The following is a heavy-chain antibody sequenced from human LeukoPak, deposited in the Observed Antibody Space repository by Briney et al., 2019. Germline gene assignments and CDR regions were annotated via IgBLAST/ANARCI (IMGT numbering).Heavy chain of an antibody. CDR3: ARDEQQLDPFDY. CDR1: GFTFSSYS. J-gene: IGHJ4*02. Sequence: GGSLRLSCAASGFTFSSYSMNWVRQAPGKGLEWVSSISSSSSYIYYADSVKGRLTISRDNAKNSLYLQMNSLRAEDTAVYYCARDEQQLDPFDYWGQGTLVTVSS. CDR2: ISSSSSYI. D-gene: IGHD6-6*01. V-gene: IGHV3-21*01.